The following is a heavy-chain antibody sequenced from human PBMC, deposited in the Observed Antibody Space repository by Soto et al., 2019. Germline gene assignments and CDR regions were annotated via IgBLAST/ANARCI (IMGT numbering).Heavy chain of an antibody. J-gene: IGHJ5*02. CDR3: ARGIRKYSSWYEPNPWFDA. V-gene: IGHV4-30-4*01. CDR1: GGPINSPDYY. D-gene: IGHD6-13*01. Sequence: QVQLQESGPGLVKPSQTLSLTCNVSGGPINSPDYYWTWIRQSPGKGLEWIGYLYFNGGTQYNPSPRIPIGLPLDTSKKHFSRKMRSVTGEDTAVYYGARGIRKYSSWYEPNPWFDAWGQGALVPSPQ. CDR2: LYFNGGT.